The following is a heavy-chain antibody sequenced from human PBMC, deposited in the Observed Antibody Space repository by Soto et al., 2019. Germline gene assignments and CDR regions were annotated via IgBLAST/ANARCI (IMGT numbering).Heavy chain of an antibody. CDR1: GFTFSSYW. J-gene: IGHJ4*02. D-gene: IGHD6-19*01. V-gene: IGHV3-74*01. CDR3: ARTVAVSDIDY. Sequence: VQLVESGGGLVQPGGSLRLSCAASGFTFSSYWMHWVRQAPGKGLVWVSRINSDGSTTNYADSVKGRFTISRDNAKNTLYLQMNSLRAEDTAVYYCARTVAVSDIDYWGQGTLVTVSS. CDR2: INSDGSTT.